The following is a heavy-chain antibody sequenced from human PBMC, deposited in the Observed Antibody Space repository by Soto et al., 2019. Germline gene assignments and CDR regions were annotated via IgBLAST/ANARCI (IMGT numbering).Heavy chain of an antibody. CDR1: GFTFSSYS. V-gene: IGHV3-21*01. J-gene: IGHJ4*02. CDR2: ISSSSSYI. Sequence: GGSLRLSCAASGFTFSSYSMNWVRQAPGKGLEWVSSISSSSSYIYYADSVKGRFTISRDNAKNSLYLQMNSLRAEDTAVYYWARDSYAHYCSGGSCYDELGENWDYFDYWGQGTLVTVSS. D-gene: IGHD2-15*01. CDR3: ARDSYAHYCSGGSCYDELGENWDYFDY.